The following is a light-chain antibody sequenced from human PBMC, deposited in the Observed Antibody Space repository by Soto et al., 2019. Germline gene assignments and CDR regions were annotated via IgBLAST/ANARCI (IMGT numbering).Light chain of an antibody. CDR3: CSYAGSSTSYV. J-gene: IGLJ1*01. CDR2: EGS. Sequence: QSALTQPASVSGSQGQSITISCPGTSRDVGGGNLVSSYQQHPGKAPKLMIYEGSKRPSGVSNRFSGSKSGNTASLTISGLQAEDEADYYCCSYAGSSTSYVFGTGTKVTVL. CDR1: SRDVGGGNL. V-gene: IGLV2-23*01.